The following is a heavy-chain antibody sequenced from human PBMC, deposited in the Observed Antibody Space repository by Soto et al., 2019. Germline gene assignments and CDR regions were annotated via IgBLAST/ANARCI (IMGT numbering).Heavy chain of an antibody. CDR1: GFAFSSYA. Sequence: LRRSCAASGFAFSSYAMSWVRQAPGKGLEWVSAISGSGGSTYYADSVKGRFTISRDNSKNTLYLQMNSLRAEDTAVYYCAKDFSFGELLRYFDYWGQGTLVTVSS. D-gene: IGHD3-10*01. V-gene: IGHV3-23*01. CDR2: ISGSGGST. J-gene: IGHJ4*02. CDR3: AKDFSFGELLRYFDY.